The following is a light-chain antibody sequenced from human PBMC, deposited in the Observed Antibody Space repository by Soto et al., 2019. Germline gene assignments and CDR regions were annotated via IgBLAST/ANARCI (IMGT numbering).Light chain of an antibody. CDR3: SSYTISTTWV. J-gene: IGLJ3*02. CDR2: DVS. V-gene: IGLV2-14*01. Sequence: SVLTQPASVSGSPGQSITISCTGTSSDIGAYDYVSWYQQHPGKAPELMIYDVSDRPSGISNRFSGSKSGNTASLTISGLQAEDEADYYCSSYTISTTWVFGGGTKVTVL. CDR1: SSDIGAYDY.